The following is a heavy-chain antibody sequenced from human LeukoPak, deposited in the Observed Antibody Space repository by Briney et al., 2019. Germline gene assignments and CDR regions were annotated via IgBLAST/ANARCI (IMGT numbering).Heavy chain of an antibody. CDR2: ISAYNGNT. CDR3: ATLTTVTTLGYDY. J-gene: IGHJ4*02. CDR1: GYTFTSYD. Sequence: ASVKVSCKASGYTFTSYDINWVRQATGQGLEWMGWISAYNGNTNYAQKLQGRVTMTTDTSTSTAYMELRSLRSDDTAVYYCATLTTVTTLGYDYWGQGTLVTVSS. V-gene: IGHV1-18*01. D-gene: IGHD4-17*01.